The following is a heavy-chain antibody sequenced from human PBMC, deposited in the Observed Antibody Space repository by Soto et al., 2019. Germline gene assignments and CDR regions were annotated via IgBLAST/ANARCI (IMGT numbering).Heavy chain of an antibody. CDR1: GGTFVRHV. V-gene: IGHV1-69*09. D-gene: IGHD2-2*01. Sequence: QVQLVQSGAEVKKPESSVKVSCKTSGGTFVRHVISWVRQAPGQGPEWMGKINPLSGIPNYAQKFQDRVTFTADTDSSTAYMELSSLRSDDTAVYYCAAPACAATWCSPSHNLDPWGRGTLVTVSS. CDR2: INPLSGIP. CDR3: AAPACAATWCSPSHNLDP. J-gene: IGHJ5*02.